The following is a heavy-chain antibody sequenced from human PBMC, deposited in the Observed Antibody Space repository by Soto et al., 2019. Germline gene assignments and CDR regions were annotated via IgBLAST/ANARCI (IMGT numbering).Heavy chain of an antibody. J-gene: IGHJ4*02. CDR2: IYTSGST. D-gene: IGHD5-18*01. Sequence: SETLSLTCSVSGTSVSNYYWSWIRQPAGKGLEHIGRIYTSGSTSYNPSLKSRVTMSMDTSQTQIYLNLTSVTAADTAVYYCARGGIQLSYAFDYWGPGIQLTVSS. V-gene: IGHV4-4*07. CDR1: GTSVSNYY. CDR3: ARGGIQLSYAFDY.